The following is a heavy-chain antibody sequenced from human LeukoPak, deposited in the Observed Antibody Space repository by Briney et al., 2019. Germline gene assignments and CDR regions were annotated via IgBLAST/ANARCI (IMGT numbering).Heavy chain of an antibody. Sequence: SVKVSCKASGYTFTSYGISWVRQAPGQGLEWMGRIIPILGIANYAQKFQGRVTITADKSTSTAYMELSSLRSEDTAVYYCARAPSYDSSGYDDYWGQGTLVTVSS. CDR3: ARAPSYDSSGYDDY. D-gene: IGHD3-22*01. V-gene: IGHV1-69*04. CDR1: GYTFTSYG. CDR2: IIPILGIA. J-gene: IGHJ4*02.